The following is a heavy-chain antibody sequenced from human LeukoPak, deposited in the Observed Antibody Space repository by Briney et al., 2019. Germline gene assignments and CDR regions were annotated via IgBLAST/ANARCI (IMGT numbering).Heavy chain of an antibody. Sequence: SETLSLTCAVYGGSFSGYYWSWIRQPPGKGLEWIGYIYYSGSTYYNPSLKSRVTISVDTSKNQFSLKLSSVTAADTAVYYCARVVVPAANPPTFDYWGQGTLVTVSS. CDR3: ARVVVPAANPPTFDY. CDR1: GGSFSGYY. CDR2: IYYSGST. D-gene: IGHD2-2*01. J-gene: IGHJ4*02. V-gene: IGHV4-30-4*08.